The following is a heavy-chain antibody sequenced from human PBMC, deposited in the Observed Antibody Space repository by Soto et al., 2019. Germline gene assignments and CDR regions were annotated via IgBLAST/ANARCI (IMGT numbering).Heavy chain of an antibody. CDR3: AKDRDVVVLTYYFDY. V-gene: IGHV3-23*01. Sequence: GGSLRLSCAASGFTFSSYAMSWVRQAPGKGLEWVSAISGSGGSTYYADSVKGRFTISRDNSKNTLYLQMNSLRAEDTAVYYCAKDRDVVVLTYYFDYWGQGTLVTVSS. CDR1: GFTFSSYA. CDR2: ISGSGGST. D-gene: IGHD2-2*01. J-gene: IGHJ4*02.